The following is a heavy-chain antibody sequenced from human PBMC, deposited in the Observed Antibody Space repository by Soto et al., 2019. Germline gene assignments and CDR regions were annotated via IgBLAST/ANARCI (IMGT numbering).Heavy chain of an antibody. J-gene: IGHJ5*02. CDR2: IIPIFGTA. Sequence: ASVRVSCKACGCTFSSYAISWVRQAPGQGLEWMGGIIPIFGTANYAQKFQGRVTITADKSTSTAYMELSSLRSEDTAVYYCARGVVRYYYGSRSYHNWFDPWGQGTLVSVSS. CDR3: ARGVVRYYYGSRSYHNWFDP. V-gene: IGHV1-69*06. D-gene: IGHD3-10*01. CDR1: GCTFSSYA.